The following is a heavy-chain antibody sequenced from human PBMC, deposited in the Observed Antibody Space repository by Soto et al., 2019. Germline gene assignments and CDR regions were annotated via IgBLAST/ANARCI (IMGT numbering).Heavy chain of an antibody. J-gene: IGHJ4*02. CDR2: TNQHGTII. V-gene: IGHV3-74*01. Sequence: PDRSLRLSCEASGFTFSSYWFHWVRQVPGKGLVWVSRTNQHGTIIDYADFVKGRFTISRDNAKNTLYLEMNSLRVEATVVYYCTRDIGGRGALWGAGTLVTVSS. CDR3: TRDIGGRGAL. CDR1: GFTFSSYW. D-gene: IGHD3-10*01.